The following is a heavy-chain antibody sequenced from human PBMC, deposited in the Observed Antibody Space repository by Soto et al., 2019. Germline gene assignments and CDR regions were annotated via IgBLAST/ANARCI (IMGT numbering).Heavy chain of an antibody. J-gene: IGHJ4*02. CDR3: ARVRARHYFDY. V-gene: IGHV4-34*01. Sequence: SETLSLTCAVYGGSFSGYYWSWIRQPPGKGLEWIGEINHSGSTNYNPSLKSRVTISVDTSKNQFSLKLSSVTAADTAVYYCARVRARHYFDYWGQGTLVTVSS. CDR2: INHSGST. CDR1: GGSFSGYY.